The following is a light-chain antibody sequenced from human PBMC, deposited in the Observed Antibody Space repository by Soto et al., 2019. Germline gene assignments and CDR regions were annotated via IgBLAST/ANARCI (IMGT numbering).Light chain of an antibody. CDR3: QQGHNWPLT. V-gene: IGKV3-15*01. J-gene: IGKJ2*01. CDR1: QSINSE. Sequence: EIVMTQSPAPLSPSPGERAALSCRASQSINSELAWYQQKPGQPPRLLIYGASTRATGVPARFTGSESGSEFTLTISGLQSEDFAVYYCQQGHNWPLTFGQGTRLEI. CDR2: GAS.